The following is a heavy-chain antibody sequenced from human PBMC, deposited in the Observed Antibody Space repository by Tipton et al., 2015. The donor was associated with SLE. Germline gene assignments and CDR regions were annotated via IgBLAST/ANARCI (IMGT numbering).Heavy chain of an antibody. J-gene: IGHJ2*01. CDR3: TRHPPREQLVFGYFDL. CDR1: GGSISSSY. D-gene: IGHD6-13*01. CDR2: IYQSGST. V-gene: IGHV4-59*08. Sequence: TLSLTCTVSGGSISSSYWGWIRQPPGKGLEWIGTIYQSGSTHYNPSLKSRVTISGDTSKNQFSLKLSSVTAADTAVYYCTRHPPREQLVFGYFDLWGRGTLVTVSS.